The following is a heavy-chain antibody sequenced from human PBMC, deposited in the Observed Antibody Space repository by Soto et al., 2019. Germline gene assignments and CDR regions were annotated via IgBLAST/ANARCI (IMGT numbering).Heavy chain of an antibody. V-gene: IGHV3-23*01. J-gene: IGHJ4*02. Sequence: EVQLLESGRGLAQPGGSLRLSCAASGFTFSTYAMSWVRQAPGKGLEWVSTISGSGGDTYYADSVKGRFTISRDNSKDTLYMQMNSLRGDDTAVYYCAKHVVPAAMGYFDYWGQGTLVTVSS. CDR1: GFTFSTYA. CDR3: AKHVVPAAMGYFDY. D-gene: IGHD2-2*01. CDR2: ISGSGGDT.